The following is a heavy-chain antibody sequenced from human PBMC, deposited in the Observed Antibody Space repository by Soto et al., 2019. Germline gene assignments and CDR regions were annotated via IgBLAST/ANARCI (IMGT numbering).Heavy chain of an antibody. CDR2: INHTGNT. Sequence: SETQSLTSNVDNESVSACYWSSIRQPPGKGLEWIGEINHTGNTKNNPSLKSRATIYLDTSQKQFSLTLTSVTAPDTAVYSWARGLGDISTGNNPPVMAFWGQEPPAT. V-gene: IGHV4-34*04. CDR3: ARGLGDISTGNNPPVMAF. D-gene: IGHD3-9*01. CDR1: NESVSACY. J-gene: IGHJ4*02.